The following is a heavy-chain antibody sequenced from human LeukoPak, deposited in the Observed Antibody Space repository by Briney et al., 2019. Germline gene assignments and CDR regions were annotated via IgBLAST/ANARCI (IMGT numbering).Heavy chain of an antibody. J-gene: IGHJ6*03. D-gene: IGHD2-21*01. Sequence: ASVNVSCKTSGYTFTSYYMNWVRQAPGQRLEWLGWINPNNAATKLTQKFQGRVTMTRYTSISTAYMELTRLRSDDTAVYYCARDWSVVPGGARDYRYYYMDVWGKGTTVSVSS. CDR2: INPNNAAT. V-gene: IGHV1-2*02. CDR1: GYTFTSYY. CDR3: ARDWSVVPGGARDYRYYYMDV.